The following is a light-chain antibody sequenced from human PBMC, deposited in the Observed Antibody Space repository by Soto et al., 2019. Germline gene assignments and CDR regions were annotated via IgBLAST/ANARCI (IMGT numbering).Light chain of an antibody. CDR3: QQVNVYPST. CDR1: QGISSY. V-gene: IGKV1-9*01. J-gene: IGKJ4*01. Sequence: IQMTQSPSTLSGSVGDRVTITCRASQGISSYLGWYQQKPGKAPNLLIYDASTLHSGVPSRFSGGGSGTDFTLTISSLQPEDFATYYCQQVNVYPSTFGGGTKVDIK. CDR2: DAS.